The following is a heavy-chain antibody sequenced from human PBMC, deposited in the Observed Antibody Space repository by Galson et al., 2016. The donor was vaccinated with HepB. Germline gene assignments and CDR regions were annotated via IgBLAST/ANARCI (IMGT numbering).Heavy chain of an antibody. D-gene: IGHD6-13*01. Sequence: QSGAEVTKPGESLKISCKGSGYSIASYWIGWVRQMPGKGLEWMGIIYLGDSETRYSPSFQGQVTISGDESISTAYLQWSSLKASDTAMYYCARFQWYSSSWYPDYWGQGILVTVSS. V-gene: IGHV5-51*01. CDR3: ARFQWYSSSWYPDY. J-gene: IGHJ4*02. CDR2: IYLGDSET. CDR1: GYSIASYW.